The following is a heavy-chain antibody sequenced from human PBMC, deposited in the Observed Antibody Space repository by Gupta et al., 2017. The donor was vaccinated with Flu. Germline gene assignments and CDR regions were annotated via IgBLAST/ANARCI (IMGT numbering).Heavy chain of an antibody. V-gene: IGHV3-15*01. CDR2: IKSKTDGGTT. D-gene: IGHD2-15*01. CDR1: GFTFSNAW. CDR3: TTDFGSDGGYCSGGSCYEFDY. Sequence: EVQLVESGGGLVKPGGSLRLSCAASGFTFSNAWMSWVRQAPGKGLEWVGRIKSKTDGGTTDYAAPVKGRFTISRDDSKNTLYLQMNSLKTEDTAVYYCTTDFGSDGGYCSGGSCYEFDYWGQGTLVTVSS. J-gene: IGHJ4*02.